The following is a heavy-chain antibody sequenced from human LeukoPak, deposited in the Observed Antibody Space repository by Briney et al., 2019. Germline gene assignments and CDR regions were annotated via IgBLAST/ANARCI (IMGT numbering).Heavy chain of an antibody. J-gene: IGHJ4*02. V-gene: IGHV5-51*01. D-gene: IGHD3-22*01. Sequence: TGESLKISCKGSGYSFTSYWIGWVRQMPGKGLEWMGIIYPGDSDTRYSPSFQGQVTISADKSISTAYLQWSSLKASDTAMYYCARLAYYYDSSGYYSFDYWGQGTLVTVSS. CDR3: ARLAYYYDSSGYYSFDY. CDR2: IYPGDSDT. CDR1: GYSFTSYW.